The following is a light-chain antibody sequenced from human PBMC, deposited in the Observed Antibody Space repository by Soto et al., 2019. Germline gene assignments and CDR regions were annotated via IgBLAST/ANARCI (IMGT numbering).Light chain of an antibody. CDR1: QSVSTN. Sequence: EIVMTQSPDTLTVSPGERATLSCRASQSVSTNLAWYQQKPGQAPRLLIHGASSRATGFPARFSASGSGTEFTLTISSLQSEDLAVYYCQQYGTSPRTFGQGTRV. CDR2: GAS. CDR3: QQYGTSPRT. V-gene: IGKV3-15*01. J-gene: IGKJ1*01.